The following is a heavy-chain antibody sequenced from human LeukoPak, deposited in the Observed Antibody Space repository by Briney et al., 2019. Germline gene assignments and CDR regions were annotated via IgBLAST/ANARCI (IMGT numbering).Heavy chain of an antibody. D-gene: IGHD1-26*01. Sequence: PSETLSLTCTVSGGSISSYYWGWIRQPPGKGLEWIGYIYYSGSTNYNPSLKSRVTISVDTSKNQFSLKLSSVTAADTALYYCARLSNSGSYQYYFDCWGQGTLVTVSS. CDR2: IYYSGST. CDR1: GGSISSYY. J-gene: IGHJ4*02. CDR3: ARLSNSGSYQYYFDC. V-gene: IGHV4-59*08.